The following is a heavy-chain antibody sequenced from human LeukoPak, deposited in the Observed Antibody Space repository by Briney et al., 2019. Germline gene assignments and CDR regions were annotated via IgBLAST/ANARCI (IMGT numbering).Heavy chain of an antibody. J-gene: IGHJ4*02. CDR1: GGSISSSSYY. CDR2: IYYSGST. V-gene: IGHV4-39*07. CDR3: ARGRAHYYFDY. Sequence: SETLSLTCTVSGGSISSSSYYWGWIRQPPGKGLEWIGSIYYSGSTYYNPSLKSRVTISVDTSKNQFSLKLSSVTAADTAVYYCARGRAHYYFDYWGQGTLVTVSS.